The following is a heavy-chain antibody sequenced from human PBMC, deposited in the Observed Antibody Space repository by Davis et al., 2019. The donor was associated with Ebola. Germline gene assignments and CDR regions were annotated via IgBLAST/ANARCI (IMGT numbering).Heavy chain of an antibody. CDR1: GFTFSNYA. CDR3: GRDAGYGEFDY. J-gene: IGHJ4*02. CDR2: ISGSGGDP. D-gene: IGHD5-18*01. Sequence: PGGSLRLSCAASGFTFSNYAMTWVRQAPGKGLEWVSRISGSGGDPHYADSVKGRFTISRDNSKNMMRLQLNSLRADDTAVYYCGRDAGYGEFDYWGQGTLVTVSS. V-gene: IGHV3-23*01.